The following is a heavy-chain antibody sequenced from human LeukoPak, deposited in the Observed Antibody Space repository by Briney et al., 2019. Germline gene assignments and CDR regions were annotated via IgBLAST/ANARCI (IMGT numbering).Heavy chain of an antibody. CDR3: ARDLEAANTYYLDY. CDR2: ISSAGTT. J-gene: IGHJ4*02. Sequence: GGSLRLSCAASGFTVSSSYMSWVRQAPGKGLEWVSIISSAGTTYYADSVKGRFAISRDNSKNTVYLQVNSLRDEDTAVYYCARDLEAANTYYLDYWGQGTMVTVSS. D-gene: IGHD6-13*01. V-gene: IGHV3-66*01. CDR1: GFTVSSSY.